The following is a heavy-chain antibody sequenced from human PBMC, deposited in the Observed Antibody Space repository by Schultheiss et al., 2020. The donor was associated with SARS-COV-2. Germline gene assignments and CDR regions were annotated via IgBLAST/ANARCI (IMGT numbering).Heavy chain of an antibody. Sequence: SETLSLTCTVSGVSISTGGYYWSWIRQHPGKGLEWIGYIHHSGGTFYNPSLTSRTVMSVDKSKNQFSLKLSSVTAADTAVYYCARGYRYFYYAMDVWGQGTTVTVSS. CDR3: ARGYRYFYYAMDV. D-gene: IGHD5-18*01. V-gene: IGHV4-31*03. J-gene: IGHJ6*02. CDR1: GVSISTGGYY. CDR2: IHHSGGT.